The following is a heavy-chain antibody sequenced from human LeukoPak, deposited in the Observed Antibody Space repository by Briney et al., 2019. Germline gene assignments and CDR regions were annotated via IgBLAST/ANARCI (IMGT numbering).Heavy chain of an antibody. Sequence: QPGRSLRLSCAASGFTFSSYGMHWVRQAPGKGLVWVSGIKSDGSITNYADSVKGRFTISRDNAKNTLYLQMNSLRAEDTAVYYCARDAPRAGTDFDYWGQGTLVTVSS. J-gene: IGHJ4*02. CDR1: GFTFSSYG. CDR2: IKSDGSIT. CDR3: ARDAPRAGTDFDY. V-gene: IGHV3-74*01.